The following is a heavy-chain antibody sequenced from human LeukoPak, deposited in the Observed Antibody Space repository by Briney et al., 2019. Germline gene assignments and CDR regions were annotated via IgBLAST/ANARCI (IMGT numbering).Heavy chain of an antibody. CDR3: ARFPEGSNTWSIDF. V-gene: IGHV3-21*01. CDR1: GFTLSSYS. Sequence: GGSLRLSCVASGFTLSSYSMNWVRQAPGKGLEWVSSISRSSGYIFYADSIKGRFTVSRDNSKNALYLRMNSLRADDTAVYYCARFPEGSNTWSIDFWGQGTLVTVSS. J-gene: IGHJ4*02. CDR2: ISRSSGYI. D-gene: IGHD6-13*01.